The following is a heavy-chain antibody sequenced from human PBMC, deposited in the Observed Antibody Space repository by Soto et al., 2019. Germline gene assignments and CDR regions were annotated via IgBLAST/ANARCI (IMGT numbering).Heavy chain of an antibody. CDR3: ARAVYYYDSSGPQGVVDP. CDR2: IIPILGIA. J-gene: IGHJ5*02. Sequence: SVKVSCKASGGTFSSYTISWVRQAPGQGLEWMGRIIPILGIANYAQKFQGRVTITADKSTSTAYMELSSLRSEDTAVYYCARAVYYYDSSGPQGVVDPWGQGTLVTVSS. V-gene: IGHV1-69*02. CDR1: GGTFSSYT. D-gene: IGHD3-22*01.